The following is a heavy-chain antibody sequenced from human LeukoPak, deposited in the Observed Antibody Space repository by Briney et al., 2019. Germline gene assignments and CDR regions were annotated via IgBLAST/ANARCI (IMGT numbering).Heavy chain of an antibody. CDR3: ARGPSGYQNT. Sequence: GGSLTLSCAATGFTFSSYGMHWVRQAPGKGLEWVAFIRYDGSNKYYADSVKGRFTISRDNSKNTLNLQMNRLKAEDTAVHYCARGPSGYQNTGGQGTLVTASS. D-gene: IGHD5-12*01. J-gene: IGHJ4*02. CDR1: GFTFSSYG. CDR2: IRYDGSNK. V-gene: IGHV3-30*02.